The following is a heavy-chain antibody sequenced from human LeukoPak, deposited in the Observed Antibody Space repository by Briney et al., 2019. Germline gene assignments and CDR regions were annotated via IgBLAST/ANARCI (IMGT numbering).Heavy chain of an antibody. CDR3: AREGSVKYGDYFDY. D-gene: IGHD2-8*01. CDR1: GYTFTSYY. V-gene: IGHV1-46*01. J-gene: IGHJ4*02. Sequence: ASVEVSCKASGYTFTSYYMHWVRQAPGQGLEWMGIINPSGGSTSYAQKFQGIVTMTTATSTSTVYMELSSLRSEDTAVYYCAREGSVKYGDYFDYWGQGTLVTVSS. CDR2: INPSGGST.